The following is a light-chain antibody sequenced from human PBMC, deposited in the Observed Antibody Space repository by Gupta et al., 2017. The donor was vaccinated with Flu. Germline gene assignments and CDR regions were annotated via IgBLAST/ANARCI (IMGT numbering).Light chain of an antibody. V-gene: IGLV2-8*01. J-gene: IGLJ1*01. CDR1: SADVGAYES. Sequence: SVTLSCAGTSADVGAYESVSGYQQLPVKVPRLMIYEVTRRPSGVPDRFSGSKSGNTASLTVSGLQAEDEADYYSISHAVSNLYVFGTGTKVTVL. CDR3: ISHAVSNLYV. CDR2: EVT.